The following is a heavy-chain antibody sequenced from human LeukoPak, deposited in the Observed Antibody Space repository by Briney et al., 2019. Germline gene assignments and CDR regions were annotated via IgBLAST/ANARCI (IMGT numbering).Heavy chain of an antibody. Sequence: GGSLRLSCAASGFSFSSYSMDWVRQAPGKGLEWVSSISSGSTSIYHADSVKGRFTISRDNAKNSLYLQMNSLRAEDTAVYYCARVTGTTAGDHWGQGTLVSVSS. V-gene: IGHV3-21*01. CDR3: ARVTGTTAGDH. J-gene: IGHJ5*02. CDR1: GFSFSSYS. CDR2: ISSGSTSI. D-gene: IGHD1-1*01.